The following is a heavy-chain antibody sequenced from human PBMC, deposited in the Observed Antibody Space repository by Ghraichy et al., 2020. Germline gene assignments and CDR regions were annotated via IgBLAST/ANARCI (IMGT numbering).Heavy chain of an antibody. CDR3: AGATIYYYYGMDV. Sequence: GESLNISCAASGFTFSSYSMNWVRQAPGKGLEWVSSISSSSSYIYYADSVKGRFTISRDNAKNSLYLQMNSLRAEDTAVYYCAGATIYYYYGMDVWGQGTTVTVSS. V-gene: IGHV3-21*01. CDR1: GFTFSSYS. J-gene: IGHJ6*02. D-gene: IGHD5-12*01. CDR2: ISSSSSYI.